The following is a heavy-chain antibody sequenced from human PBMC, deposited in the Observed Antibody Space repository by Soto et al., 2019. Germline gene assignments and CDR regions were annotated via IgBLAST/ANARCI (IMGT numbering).Heavy chain of an antibody. V-gene: IGHV1-18*01. D-gene: IGHD5-12*01. Sequence: GASVKVSCKASGYTFTSYGISWVRQAPGQGLEWMGWISACNGNTNYAQKLQGRVTMTTDTSTSTAYMELRSLRSDDTALYYCARRSGYDWGHNWFDPWGQGTLVTVSS. CDR3: ARRSGYDWGHNWFDP. J-gene: IGHJ5*02. CDR1: GYTFTSYG. CDR2: ISACNGNT.